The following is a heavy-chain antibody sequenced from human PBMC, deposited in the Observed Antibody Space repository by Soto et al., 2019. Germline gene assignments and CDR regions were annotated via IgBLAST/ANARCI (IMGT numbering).Heavy chain of an antibody. CDR3: AKDRRMVGGYDYYYYGMDV. J-gene: IGHJ6*02. V-gene: IGHV3-30*18. Sequence: QVQLVESGGGVVQPGRSLRLSCAASGFTFSSYGMHWVRQAPGKGLEWVAGISYDGSNKYYADSVKGRFTISRDNSKNTLYLQMNSLRAEDTAVYYCAKDRRMVGGYDYYYYGMDVWGQGTTVTVSS. CDR1: GFTFSSYG. CDR2: ISYDGSNK. D-gene: IGHD5-12*01.